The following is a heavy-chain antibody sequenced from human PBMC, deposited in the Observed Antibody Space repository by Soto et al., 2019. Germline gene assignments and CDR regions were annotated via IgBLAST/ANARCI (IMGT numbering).Heavy chain of an antibody. CDR3: ARGVAQWPNYYAMDV. CDR2: MNPNSGNT. V-gene: IGHV1-8*01. Sequence: QVQLVQSGAEVKKPGASVKVSCKASGYTFTSYDINWVRQATGQGLEWMGWMNPNSGNTGNAQKFQGKVTMTRNTSISTAYMELSSLSSEDTAVYYCARGVAQWPNYYAMDVWGKGTTVTVSS. CDR1: GYTFTSYD. J-gene: IGHJ6*04. D-gene: IGHD6-19*01.